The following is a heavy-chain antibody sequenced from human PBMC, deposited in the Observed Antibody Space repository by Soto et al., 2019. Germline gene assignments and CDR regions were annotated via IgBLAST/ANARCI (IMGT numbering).Heavy chain of an antibody. D-gene: IGHD3-3*01. CDR2: IYYSGST. Sequence: TLSLTCTFSGGSISSGGYYWSWIRQHPGKGLEWIGYIYYSGSTYYNPSLKSRVTISVDTSKNQFSLKLSSVTAADTAVYYCARGGGITIFGVAIRNGMDVWGQGTTVTVSS. CDR3: ARGGGITIFGVAIRNGMDV. V-gene: IGHV4-31*03. J-gene: IGHJ6*02. CDR1: GGSISSGGYY.